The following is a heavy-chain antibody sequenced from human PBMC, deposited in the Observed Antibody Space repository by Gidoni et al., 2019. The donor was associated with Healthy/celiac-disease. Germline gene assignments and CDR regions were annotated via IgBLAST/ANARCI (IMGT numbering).Heavy chain of an antibody. J-gene: IGHJ4*02. CDR3: ARGYDYVWGSTQYDY. Sequence: EVQLVESGGGLVKPGGSLRLSCAASGFTFSSYSMNWVRQAPGKGLELVSSISSSSSYIYYADSVKGRFTISRDNAKNSLYLQMNSLRAEDTAVYYCARGYDYVWGSTQYDYWGQGTLVTVSS. V-gene: IGHV3-21*01. CDR2: ISSSSSYI. D-gene: IGHD3-16*01. CDR1: GFTFSSYS.